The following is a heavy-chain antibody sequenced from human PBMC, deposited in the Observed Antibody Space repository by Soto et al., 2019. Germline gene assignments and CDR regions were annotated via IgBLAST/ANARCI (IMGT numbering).Heavy chain of an antibody. CDR3: ARGWVFRYFDWLPQYFDY. CDR2: INHSGST. Sequence: SETLSLTCAVYGGSCSGYYGSWIRQPPGKGLEWIGEINHSGSTNYNPSLKSRVTISVDTSKNQFSLKLSSVTAADTAVYYCARGWVFRYFDWLPQYFDYRGQGTLVTVSS. D-gene: IGHD3-9*01. J-gene: IGHJ4*02. CDR1: GGSCSGYY. V-gene: IGHV4-34*01.